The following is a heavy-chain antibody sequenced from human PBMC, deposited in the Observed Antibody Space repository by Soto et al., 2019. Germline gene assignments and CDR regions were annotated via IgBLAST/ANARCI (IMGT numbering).Heavy chain of an antibody. CDR1: GFTFSSYA. Sequence: GGSLRLSCSASGFTFSSYAMHWVRQAPGKGLEYVSAISSNGGSTYYADSVKGRFTISRDNSKNTLYLQMSSLRAEDTAVYYCVKDRDNWNYEASYYYGMDVWGQGTTVTVSS. CDR2: ISSNGGST. J-gene: IGHJ6*02. D-gene: IGHD1-7*01. V-gene: IGHV3-64D*08. CDR3: VKDRDNWNYEASYYYGMDV.